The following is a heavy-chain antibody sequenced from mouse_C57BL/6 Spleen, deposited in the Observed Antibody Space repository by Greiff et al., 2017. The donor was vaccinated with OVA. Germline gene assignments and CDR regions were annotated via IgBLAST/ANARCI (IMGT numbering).Heavy chain of an antibody. Sequence: QVHVKQPGAELVRPGSSVKLSCKASGYTFTSYWMDWVKQRPGQGLEWIGNIYPSDSETHYNQKFKDKATLPVDKSSSTAYMQLSSLTSEDSAVYYCARGQSYDGSSYWYFDVWGTGTTVTVSS. J-gene: IGHJ1*03. CDR2: IYPSDSET. CDR1: GYTFTSYW. CDR3: ARGQSYDGSSYWYFDV. V-gene: IGHV1-61*01. D-gene: IGHD1-1*01.